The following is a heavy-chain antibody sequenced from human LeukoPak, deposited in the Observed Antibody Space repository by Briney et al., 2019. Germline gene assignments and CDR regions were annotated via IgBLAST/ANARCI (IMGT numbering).Heavy chain of an antibody. J-gene: IGHJ4*02. CDR1: GGTFSSYA. CDR2: IIPILGIA. D-gene: IGHD1-7*01. CDR3: ARDPVALRNFDY. V-gene: IGHV1-69*04. Sequence: SVKVPCKASGGTFSSYAISWVRQAPGQGLEWMGRIIPILGIANYAQKFQGRVTITADKSTSTAYMELSSLRSEDTAVYYCARDPVALRNFDYWGQGTLVTVSS.